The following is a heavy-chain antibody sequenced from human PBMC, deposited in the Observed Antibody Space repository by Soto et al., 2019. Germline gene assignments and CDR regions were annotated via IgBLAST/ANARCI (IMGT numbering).Heavy chain of an antibody. Sequence: GGSLRLSCAASGFTFDDYAMHCVRQVPGKGLEGVSGINWNSGIIGYADSVNGRFAISRDNAKNSLHLQMNSLRAEDTAFYYCVKDESINWYSGHFRHWGPGT. J-gene: IGHJ1*01. CDR3: VKDESINWYSGHFRH. V-gene: IGHV3-9*01. CDR1: GFTFDDYA. D-gene: IGHD6-13*01. CDR2: INWNSGII.